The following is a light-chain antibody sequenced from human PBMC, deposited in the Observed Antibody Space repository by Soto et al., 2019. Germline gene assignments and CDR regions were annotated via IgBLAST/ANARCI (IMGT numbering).Light chain of an antibody. V-gene: IGKV3-20*01. Sequence: EIVMTQSPATLSVSPGERATLSCRASQSVSSSYLAWYQQKPGQAPRLLIYGASSRATGIAARFSGSGSGTDFTLTISRLEPEDFAVYYCQQYGSSRWTFGQGTRVDIK. CDR2: GAS. CDR3: QQYGSSRWT. J-gene: IGKJ1*01. CDR1: QSVSSSY.